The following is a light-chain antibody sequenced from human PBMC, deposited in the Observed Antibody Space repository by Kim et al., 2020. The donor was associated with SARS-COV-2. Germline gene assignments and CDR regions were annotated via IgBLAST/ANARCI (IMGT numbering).Light chain of an antibody. CDR2: QDT. CDR3: QTWDSSSVI. Sequence: SVSPGQTARITCSEDKLEDKYVCWYQQKAGQSPVLLIYQDTKWPSGIPERFSGSNSGNTATLTISGTQAMDEADYYCQTWDSSSVIFGGGTKLTVL. CDR1: KLEDKY. J-gene: IGLJ2*01. V-gene: IGLV3-1*01.